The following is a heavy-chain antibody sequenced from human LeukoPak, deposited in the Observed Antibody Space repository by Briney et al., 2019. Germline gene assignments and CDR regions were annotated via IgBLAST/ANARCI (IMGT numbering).Heavy chain of an antibody. Sequence: PSETLSLTCTVSGGSISSSSYYWGWIRQPPGKGLEWIGSIYYSGSTYYNPSLKSRVTISVDTSRNQFSLKLSSVTAADTAVYYCARDSPTIFGVDTNWFDPWGQGTLVTVSS. J-gene: IGHJ5*02. CDR3: ARDSPTIFGVDTNWFDP. D-gene: IGHD3-3*01. CDR1: GGSISSSSYY. CDR2: IYYSGST. V-gene: IGHV4-39*07.